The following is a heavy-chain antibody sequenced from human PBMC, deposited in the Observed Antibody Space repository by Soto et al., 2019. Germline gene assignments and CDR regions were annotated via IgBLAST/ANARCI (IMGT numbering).Heavy chain of an antibody. CDR3: ARMASAGTLNWFDP. CDR2: MNPGSGKT. V-gene: IGHV1-8*02. Sequence: GASVKVSCKASGYTFINYDISWVRQATGQGLEWMGWMNPGSGKTGYANKFQGRVTMTRDASTSTAHLEPSSLTSEDTAVYYCARMASAGTLNWFDPWGQGTQVTVSS. D-gene: IGHD6-13*01. CDR1: GYTFINYD. J-gene: IGHJ5*02.